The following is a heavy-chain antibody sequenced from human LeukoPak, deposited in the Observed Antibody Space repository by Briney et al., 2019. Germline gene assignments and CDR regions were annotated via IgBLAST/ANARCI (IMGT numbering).Heavy chain of an antibody. Sequence: SETLSLTCTVSGGSISSSNNYWGWIRQPPGKGLEWIGSIYYSGSTYYNPSLKSRITISVDTSKNQFSLKLSPVTAADTAVYYCARSGGYYYSDFDYWGQGTLVTVSS. CDR1: GGSISSSNNY. D-gene: IGHD3-22*01. CDR2: IYYSGST. V-gene: IGHV4-39*01. J-gene: IGHJ4*02. CDR3: ARSGGYYYSDFDY.